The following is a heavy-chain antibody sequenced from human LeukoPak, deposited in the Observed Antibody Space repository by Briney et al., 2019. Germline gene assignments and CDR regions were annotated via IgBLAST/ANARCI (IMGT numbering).Heavy chain of an antibody. CDR1: GYTFTDYY. CDR3: ALEVYYSDNSACDY. Sequence: ASVKVSCMASGYTFTDYYIHWVRQAPGQGLEWMGWMDPKSGETNHAQRFQGRVIMTRDTSITTAYMELSRLSSDGTAVYYCALEVYYSDNSACDYWGQGTLVTVSS. D-gene: IGHD4-11*01. CDR2: MDPKSGET. J-gene: IGHJ4*01. V-gene: IGHV1-2*02.